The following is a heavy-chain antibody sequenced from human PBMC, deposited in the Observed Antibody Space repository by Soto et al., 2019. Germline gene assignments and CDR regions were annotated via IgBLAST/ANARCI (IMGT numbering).Heavy chain of an antibody. D-gene: IGHD5-18*01. Sequence: QLPLQESGPGLVKPSQTLSLTCTVSGGSISSEGYYWSWFRQLPGKGLGWIGDIYYSGTTYHNPSLRSRLTISGDASKNQFSLKLSSVTDADTALYYCARGRGYSYGPYYFDYWGQGTLVTVSS. CDR3: ARGRGYSYGPYYFDY. V-gene: IGHV4-31*03. J-gene: IGHJ4*02. CDR1: GGSISSEGYY. CDR2: IYYSGTT.